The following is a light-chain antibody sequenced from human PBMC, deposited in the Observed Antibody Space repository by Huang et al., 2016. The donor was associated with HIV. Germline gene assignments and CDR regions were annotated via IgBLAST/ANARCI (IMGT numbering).Light chain of an antibody. CDR1: QDIDNY. J-gene: IGKJ5*01. Sequence: DIQMTQSPSSLSASVGDSVTITCRASQDIDNYFDWYQQKPGKVTKLLILAASALKSGVPPRFSGSGSGTHFSLNISSLQPEDVATYYCQKYNSAPITFGQGTRLEI. V-gene: IGKV1-27*01. CDR3: QKYNSAPIT. CDR2: AAS.